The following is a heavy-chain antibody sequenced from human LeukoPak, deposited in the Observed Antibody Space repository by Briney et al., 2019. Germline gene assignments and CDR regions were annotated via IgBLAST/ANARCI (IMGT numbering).Heavy chain of an antibody. J-gene: IGHJ6*03. V-gene: IGHV4-4*07. CDR3: ARGISSSRIYSYYYYYMDV. Sequence: SETLSLTCTVSGGSISSYYWSWIRQPAGKGLEWIGRIYTSGSTNYNPSLKSRVTMSVDASKNQFSLKLSSVTAADTAVYYCARGISSSRIYSYYYYYMDVWGKGTTVTVSS. CDR1: GGSISSYY. CDR2: IYTSGST. D-gene: IGHD6-13*01.